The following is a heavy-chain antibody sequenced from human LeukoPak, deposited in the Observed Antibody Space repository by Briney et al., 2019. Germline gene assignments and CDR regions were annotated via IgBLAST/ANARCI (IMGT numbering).Heavy chain of an antibody. CDR1: GFTFSSYA. D-gene: IGHD3-3*01. Sequence: GGSLRLSCAASGFTFSSYAMHWVRQAPGKGLEWVSVIYSGGSTYYADSVKGRFTISRDNSKDTLYLQMNSLRAEDTAVYYCARESAGWFDPWGQGTLVTVSS. J-gene: IGHJ5*02. CDR2: IYSGGST. V-gene: IGHV3-66*01. CDR3: ARESAGWFDP.